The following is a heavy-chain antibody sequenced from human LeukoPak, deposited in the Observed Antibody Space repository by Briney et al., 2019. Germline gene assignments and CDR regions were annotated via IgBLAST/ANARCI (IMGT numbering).Heavy chain of an antibody. D-gene: IGHD2-21*02. CDR1: GYTFTSYA. Sequence: GASVKVSCKASGYTFTSYAMHWVRQAPGQRLEWMGWTNAGNGNTKYSQEFQGRVTITRDTSASTAYMELSRLRSDDTAVYYCARAGTYCGGDYYWFFDYWGQGTLVTVSS. J-gene: IGHJ4*02. CDR2: TNAGNGNT. V-gene: IGHV1-3*01. CDR3: ARAGTYCGGDYYWFFDY.